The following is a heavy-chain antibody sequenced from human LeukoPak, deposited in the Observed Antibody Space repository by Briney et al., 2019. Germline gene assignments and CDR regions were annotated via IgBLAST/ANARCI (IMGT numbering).Heavy chain of an antibody. Sequence: SETLSLTCTVFGGSNSSYYWSWIRQPAGKGLEWIGRIYTRGSTNDNPSLKSRVTMSIDTSKNQFSLKLSSVPAADTAVYYCARAYCSSTSCQWGFDYWGQGTLVTVSS. CDR1: GGSNSSYY. J-gene: IGHJ4*02. CDR2: IYTRGST. D-gene: IGHD2-2*01. CDR3: ARAYCSSTSCQWGFDY. V-gene: IGHV4-4*07.